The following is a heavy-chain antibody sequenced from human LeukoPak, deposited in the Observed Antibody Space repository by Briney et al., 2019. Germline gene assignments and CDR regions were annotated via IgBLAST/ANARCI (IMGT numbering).Heavy chain of an antibody. Sequence: GSLRLSCAASGFSFSRYDIHWVRQAPGKGLEWVAFIRYDGSNKNYADSVKGRFTISRDNFMSTVYLQMNSLRAEDTAVYYCAKDRQTITIFGVVDTPRANFDYWGQGTLVTVSS. V-gene: IGHV3-30*02. D-gene: IGHD3-3*01. J-gene: IGHJ4*02. CDR2: IRYDGSNK. CDR1: GFSFSRYD. CDR3: AKDRQTITIFGVVDTPRANFDY.